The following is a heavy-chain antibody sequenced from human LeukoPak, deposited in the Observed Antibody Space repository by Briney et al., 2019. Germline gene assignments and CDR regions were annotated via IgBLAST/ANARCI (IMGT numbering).Heavy chain of an antibody. J-gene: IGHJ4*02. CDR3: ARGPNSNWSGLDF. V-gene: IGHV3-74*01. Sequence: GGSLRLSCTASGFSFSGHWMHWARQLPGKGLVWVTRISPTGSTTSYAGSVKGRFTVSRDNAKNTLYLQVNNLRAEDTAVYYCARGPNSNWSGLDFWGQGTLLTVSS. D-gene: IGHD6-6*01. CDR1: GFSFSGHW. CDR2: ISPTGSTT.